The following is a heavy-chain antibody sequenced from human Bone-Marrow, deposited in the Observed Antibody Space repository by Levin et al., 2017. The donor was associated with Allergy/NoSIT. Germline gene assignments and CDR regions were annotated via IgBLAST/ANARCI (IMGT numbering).Heavy chain of an antibody. V-gene: IGHV4-59*01. CDR3: AEQSGHYLQSFFHD. CDR1: GGSITLDY. D-gene: IGHD2/OR15-2a*01. Sequence: SETLSLTCTVSGGSITLDYCSWIRQPPGKGLEWIGYIHSTGSTNYSPSFRGRVSISADTSQRQFTLKLRSVSAADTAVYYCAEQSGHYLQSFFHDWGQGSLVTVSS. CDR2: IHSTGST. J-gene: IGHJ4*02.